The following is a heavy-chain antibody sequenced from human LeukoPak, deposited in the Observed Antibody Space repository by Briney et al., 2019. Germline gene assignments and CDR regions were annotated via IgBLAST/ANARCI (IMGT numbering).Heavy chain of an antibody. CDR2: ISASGDST. V-gene: IGHV3-23*01. J-gene: IGHJ4*02. D-gene: IGHD1-26*01. Sequence: GGSLRLSCAASAFTFSSYAMSWVRQASGKGLEWVSVISASGDSTKYIDSVKGRFTISRDNPTNTLYLQLNSLRAEDTAVCYCARTSKSGDPNVGFDYWGQGTLVTVSS. CDR3: ARTSKSGDPNVGFDY. CDR1: AFTFSSYA.